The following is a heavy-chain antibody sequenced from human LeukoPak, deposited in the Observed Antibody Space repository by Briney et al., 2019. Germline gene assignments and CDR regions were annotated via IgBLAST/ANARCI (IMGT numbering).Heavy chain of an antibody. D-gene: IGHD4-17*01. CDR2: INHSGST. Sequence: NPSETLSLTCAVYGGSFSGYYWSWIRQPPGKGLEWIGEINHSGSTNYNPSLKSRVTISVDTSKNQFSLKLSSVTAADTAVYYCARGLTVTQYYFDYWGQGTLVTVSS. J-gene: IGHJ4*02. V-gene: IGHV4-34*01. CDR3: ARGLTVTQYYFDY. CDR1: GGSFSGYY.